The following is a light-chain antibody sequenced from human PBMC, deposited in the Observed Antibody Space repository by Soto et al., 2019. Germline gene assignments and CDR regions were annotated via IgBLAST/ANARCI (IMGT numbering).Light chain of an antibody. V-gene: IGKV1-8*01. CDR1: QGISSY. CDR2: AAS. Sequence: AILSTLCPSSLSESPGDGVTTXVRASQGISSYLAWYQQKPGKAPKLLIYAASTLQSGVPSRFSGSGSGTDFTLTISCLQSEDFAVYYCQQYNRWWAFGQGTKVDI. CDR3: QQYNRWWA. J-gene: IGKJ1*01.